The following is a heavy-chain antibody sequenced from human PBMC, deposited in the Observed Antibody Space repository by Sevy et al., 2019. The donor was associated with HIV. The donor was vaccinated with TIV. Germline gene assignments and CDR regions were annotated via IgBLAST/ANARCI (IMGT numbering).Heavy chain of an antibody. Sequence: GGSLRLSCAASGFTFRSYAMNWVRQAPGKGLEWVSGISDTDGNTYDADSVKGRFTISRDNSKNTLFLQMNSLRAEDTAVYYCAKDRRFSNQPFDYRGQGTLVTVSS. CDR3: AKDRRFSNQPFDY. V-gene: IGHV3-23*01. CDR2: ISDTDGNT. CDR1: GFTFRSYA. D-gene: IGHD3-16*01. J-gene: IGHJ4*02.